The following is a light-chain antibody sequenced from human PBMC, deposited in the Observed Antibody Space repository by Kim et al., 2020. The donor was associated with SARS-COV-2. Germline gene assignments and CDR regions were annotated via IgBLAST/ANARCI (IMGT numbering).Light chain of an antibody. J-gene: IGKJ2*01. Sequence: LPERDSAARSCGASKSVSNTYLALFPQKPGQAPSLLIYGTCRRATGIPDRFSGSGSGTDFTLTISRLEPEDFAVYYCHQYGRSPLTFGQGTKLEI. CDR2: GTC. CDR3: HQYGRSPLT. V-gene: IGKV3-20*01. CDR1: KSVSNTY.